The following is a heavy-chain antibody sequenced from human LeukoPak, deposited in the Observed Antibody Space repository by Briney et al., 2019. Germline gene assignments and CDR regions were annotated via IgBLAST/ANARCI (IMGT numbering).Heavy chain of an antibody. Sequence: PGGSLRLSCAASGFTFSDYYMSWIRQAPGKGLEWVAYISSDTDTMYYAYSVKGRFTISRDNTKNSLYLQMNSLRAEDTAVYYCARVQYYYDSSGYAPFDYWGQGTLVTVSS. D-gene: IGHD3-22*01. CDR3: ARVQYYYDSSGYAPFDY. J-gene: IGHJ4*02. CDR1: GFTFSDYY. CDR2: ISSDTDTM. V-gene: IGHV3-11*01.